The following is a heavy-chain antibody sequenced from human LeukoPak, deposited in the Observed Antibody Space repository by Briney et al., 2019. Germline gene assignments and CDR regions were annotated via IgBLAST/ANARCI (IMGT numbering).Heavy chain of an antibody. J-gene: IGHJ6*02. CDR2: IDPRSGST. V-gene: IGHV1-46*01. CDR3: ARDLANNLGYCSSTSCPYGMDV. CDR1: GYTFTRYN. D-gene: IGHD2-2*01. Sequence: ASVKVSCKASGYTFTRYNIHWVRQAPGQGLEWMGIIDPRSGSTTYAQKFQGRVTITRDTSTTTVFMEMSSLNSEDTAMYNCARDLANNLGYCSSTSCPYGMDVWGQGTTVTVSS.